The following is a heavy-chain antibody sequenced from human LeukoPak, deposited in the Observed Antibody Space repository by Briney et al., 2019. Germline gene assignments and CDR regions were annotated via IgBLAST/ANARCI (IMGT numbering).Heavy chain of an antibody. V-gene: IGHV4-34*01. CDR2: INHSGST. CDR3: ARRSGRYFDWSPRKQMNWFDP. J-gene: IGHJ5*02. D-gene: IGHD3-9*01. Sequence: SETLSLTCAVYGGSFSGYYWRIRQPPGKGLEWIGEINHSGSTNNNPSLKSRVTISVDTSKSQFSLKLSSVTAADTAVYYCARRSGRYFDWSPRKQMNWFDPWGQGTLVTVSS. CDR1: GGSFSGYY.